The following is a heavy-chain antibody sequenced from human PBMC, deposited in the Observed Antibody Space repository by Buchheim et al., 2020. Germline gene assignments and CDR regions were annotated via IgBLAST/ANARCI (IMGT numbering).Heavy chain of an antibody. J-gene: IGHJ4*02. D-gene: IGHD2-21*01. CDR1: GGSISSYY. CDR3: ARHLRDSLLYYFDY. Sequence: QVQLQESGPGLVKPSETLSLTCTVSGGSISSYYWSWIRQPPGKGLEWIGYIYYSGSTNYNPSLKSRVTISVDTSKNQFSLKLSSVTAADTAVYYCARHLRDSLLYYFDYWGQGTL. CDR2: IYYSGST. V-gene: IGHV4-59*01.